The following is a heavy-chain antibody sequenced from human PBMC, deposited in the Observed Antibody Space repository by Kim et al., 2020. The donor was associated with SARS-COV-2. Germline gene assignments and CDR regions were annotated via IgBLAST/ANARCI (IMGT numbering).Heavy chain of an antibody. V-gene: IGHV5-51*01. CDR1: GYSFTSYW. D-gene: IGHD6-13*01. J-gene: IGHJ4*02. CDR2: IYPGDSDT. Sequence: GESLKISCKGSGYSFTSYWIGWVRQMPGKGLEWMGIIYPGDSDTRCSPSFQGQVIISADKSISTAYLQWSSLKASDTAMYYCARRSRSSSWVLEGEYFDYWGQGTLVTVSS. CDR3: ARRSRSSSWVLEGEYFDY.